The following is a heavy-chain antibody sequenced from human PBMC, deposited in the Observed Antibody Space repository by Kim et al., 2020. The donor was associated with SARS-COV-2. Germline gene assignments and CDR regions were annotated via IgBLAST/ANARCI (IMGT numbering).Heavy chain of an antibody. CDR3: ARVLTSGWSYFDY. Sequence: AASRKGRFTNSRDNASASLYLQMNSLRAEDTAVYYCARVLTSGWSYFDYWGEGTLVTISS. J-gene: IGHJ4*02. V-gene: IGHV3-21*01. D-gene: IGHD6-19*01.